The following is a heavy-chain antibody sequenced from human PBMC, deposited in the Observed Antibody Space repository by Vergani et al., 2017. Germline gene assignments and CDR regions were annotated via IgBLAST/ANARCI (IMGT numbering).Heavy chain of an antibody. V-gene: IGHV4-39*01. Sequence: QMQLQESGPGLVKASETLSLTCTVSGDYLISRSYYWGWIRQPPGKGLEWIGSIYNSGNGNSSSSLKSRVTISADTSKNQFSLRLTSVTAADTAVYYCASGKYYSDSTSHYRGRYFDVWGRGTLVTVPS. J-gene: IGHJ2*01. CDR1: GDYLISRSYY. CDR3: ASGKYYSDSTSHYRGRYFDV. CDR2: IYNSGNG. D-gene: IGHD3-16*01.